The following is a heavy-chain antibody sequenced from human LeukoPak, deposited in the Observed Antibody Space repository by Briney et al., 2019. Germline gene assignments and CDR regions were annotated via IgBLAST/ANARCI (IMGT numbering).Heavy chain of an antibody. CDR2: INPSGGST. Sequence: ASVKVSCKASGYTFTSYYMHWVRQAPGQRLEWMGIINPSGGSTSYAQKFQGRVTMTRDTSMSTVYMELSSLRSEDTAVYYCARGRLLRFLEWLLTPAFDIWGQGTMVTVSS. J-gene: IGHJ3*02. V-gene: IGHV1-46*01. CDR3: ARGRLLRFLEWLLTPAFDI. D-gene: IGHD3-3*01. CDR1: GYTFTSYY.